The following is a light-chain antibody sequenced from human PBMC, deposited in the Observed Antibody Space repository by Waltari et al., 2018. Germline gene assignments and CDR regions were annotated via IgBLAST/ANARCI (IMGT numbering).Light chain of an antibody. CDR2: GAS. V-gene: IGKV3-20*01. Sequence: EIVLTQSPGTLSLSPGERATLSCRASQSVSSTYLARYQQKPGRSPWLLIYGASSRATGVPDRFSGSGSGTDFSLTISRLEPEDFAVYYCQQYVTSPLTFGGGTKVEIK. J-gene: IGKJ4*01. CDR1: QSVSSTY. CDR3: QQYVTSPLT.